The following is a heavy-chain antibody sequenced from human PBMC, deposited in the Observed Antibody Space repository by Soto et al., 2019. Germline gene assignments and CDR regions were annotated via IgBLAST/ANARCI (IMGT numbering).Heavy chain of an antibody. Sequence: SETLSLTCAVSGGSIGSYYWSWIRQPPGRGLEWIGYIYYSGSTKYNPSLKSRVTISLDTSKNQFSLKLSSVTAADTAVYYCARGRITGTYGMDVWGQGTTVTVSS. CDR2: IYYSGST. CDR1: GGSIGSYY. J-gene: IGHJ6*02. D-gene: IGHD1-7*01. CDR3: ARGRITGTYGMDV. V-gene: IGHV4-59*01.